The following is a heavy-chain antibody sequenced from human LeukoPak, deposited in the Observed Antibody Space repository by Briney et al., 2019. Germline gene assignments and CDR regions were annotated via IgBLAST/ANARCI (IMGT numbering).Heavy chain of an antibody. CDR1: GFTFSGYA. CDR3: AKVRGMTTVILRHFDY. CDR2: ISGSGGST. J-gene: IGHJ4*02. V-gene: IGHV3-23*01. D-gene: IGHD4-17*01. Sequence: GGSLRLSCAVSGFTFSGYAMSWVRQAPGKGLEWVSVISGSGGSTFYADSVKGRFTISRDNSKNTLYLQMNSLRAEDTAVYYCAKVRGMTTVILRHFDYWGQGTLVTVCS.